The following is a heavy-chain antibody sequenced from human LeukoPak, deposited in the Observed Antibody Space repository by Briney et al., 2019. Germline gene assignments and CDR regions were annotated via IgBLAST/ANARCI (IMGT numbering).Heavy chain of an antibody. D-gene: IGHD4-23*01. CDR1: GFTFSSYA. Sequence: GRSLRLSCAASGFTFSSYAMHWVRKAPGKGLEWVAVISYDGSNKYYADSVKGRFTISRDNSKNTLYLQMNSLRAEDTAVYYCARDTSTVVTVFYFDYWGQGTLVTVSS. V-gene: IGHV3-30-3*01. CDR2: ISYDGSNK. CDR3: ARDTSTVVTVFYFDY. J-gene: IGHJ4*02.